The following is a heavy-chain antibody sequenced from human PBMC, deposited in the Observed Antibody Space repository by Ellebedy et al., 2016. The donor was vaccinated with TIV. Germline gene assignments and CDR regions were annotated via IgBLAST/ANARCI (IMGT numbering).Heavy chain of an antibody. CDR1: GGSISGYY. V-gene: IGHV4-59*01. J-gene: IGHJ4*02. D-gene: IGHD1-26*01. Sequence: SETLSLXXTVSGGSISGYYWNWIRQPPGKGLEWIGYMHYTGSTNYNPSLQSRVTISIDTSKNQFSLNVNSVTAADTAVYFCARSTYGLVGATIDYWGQGTLVTVSS. CDR2: MHYTGST. CDR3: ARSTYGLVGATIDY.